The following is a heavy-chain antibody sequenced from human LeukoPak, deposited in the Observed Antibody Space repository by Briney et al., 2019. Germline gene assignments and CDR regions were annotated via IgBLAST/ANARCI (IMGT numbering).Heavy chain of an antibody. V-gene: IGHV1-69*04. CDR3: ARDNQYCGGDCYLRAFDI. D-gene: IGHD2-21*01. CDR1: GGTFSSCT. CDR2: IIPILGIA. Sequence: GSSVKVSCKASGGTFSSCTISWVRQAPGQGLEWMGRIIPILGIANYAQKFQGRVTITADKSTSTAYMELSSLRSEDTAVYYCARDNQYCGGDCYLRAFDIWGQGTMVTVSS. J-gene: IGHJ3*02.